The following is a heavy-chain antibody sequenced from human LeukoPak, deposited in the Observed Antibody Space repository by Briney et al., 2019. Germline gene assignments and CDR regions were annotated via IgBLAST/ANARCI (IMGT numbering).Heavy chain of an antibody. CDR2: MNPNSGDT. CDR1: VYTFTSYE. J-gene: IGHJ5*02. CDR3: ARDILTGPTNWFDP. Sequence: ASVKVSCKASVYTFTSYEINWVRQATGQGLEWMGWMNPNSGDTGYAQKFQGRVTMTRDTSISTAYMELSSLRSEDTAVYYCARDILTGPTNWFDPWGQGTLVTVSS. D-gene: IGHD3-9*01. V-gene: IGHV1-8*01.